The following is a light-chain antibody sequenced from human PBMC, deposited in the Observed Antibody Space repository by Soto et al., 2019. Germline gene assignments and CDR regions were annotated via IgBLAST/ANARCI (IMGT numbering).Light chain of an antibody. CDR1: QTVSSNY. V-gene: IGKV3-20*01. Sequence: EIILTQSPDTRSFSPGETATLSCRASQTVSSNYLAWCQQRPGQAPRLLIYGASTRAAGIPDRFSGSGSGTDFTLTITRLEPEDSAVYFCQQYTGPPTTFGQGTRLEIK. CDR3: QQYTGPPTT. CDR2: GAS. J-gene: IGKJ5*01.